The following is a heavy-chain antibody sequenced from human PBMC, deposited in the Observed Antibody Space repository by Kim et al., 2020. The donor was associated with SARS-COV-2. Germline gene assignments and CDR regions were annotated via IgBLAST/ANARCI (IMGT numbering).Heavy chain of an antibody. D-gene: IGHD3-3*01. CDR3: AKDMRSSWSGYIPPYYYYGMHV. CDR2: ISWNSGSI. Sequence: GGSLRLSCAASGFTFDDYAMHWVRQAPGKGLEWVSGISWNSGSIGYADSVKGRFTISRDNAKNSLYLQMNSLRAEDTALYYCAKDMRSSWSGYIPPYYYYGMHVWGQGTTVTVAS. V-gene: IGHV3-9*01. CDR1: GFTFDDYA. J-gene: IGHJ6*02.